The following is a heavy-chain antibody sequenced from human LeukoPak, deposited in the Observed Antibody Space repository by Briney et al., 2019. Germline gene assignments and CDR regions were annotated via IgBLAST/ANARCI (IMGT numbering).Heavy chain of an antibody. CDR3: AKGTMDGGQYYYDSS. D-gene: IGHD3-22*01. CDR2: ISGSGGVT. V-gene: IGHV3-23*01. CDR1: GFTFSTYA. J-gene: IGHJ4*02. Sequence: GGSLRLSCAASGFTFSTYAMSWVSQAPGKGLQWVSAISGSGGVTYYADSVKGRFTISRDNSKNTLYLQMNSLRAEDTAVYYCAKGTMDGGQYYYDSSGGQGTLVTVSS.